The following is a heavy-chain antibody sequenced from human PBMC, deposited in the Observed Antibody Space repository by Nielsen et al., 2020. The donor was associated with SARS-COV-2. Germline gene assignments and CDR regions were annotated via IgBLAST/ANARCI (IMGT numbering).Heavy chain of an antibody. CDR2: INHSGST. V-gene: IGHV4-34*01. CDR3: ARDAGFWRGADFDY. J-gene: IGHJ4*02. Sequence: LSLTCAVYGGSFSGYYWSWIRQPPGKGLEWIGEINHSGSTNYNPSLKSRVTISVDTSKNQFSLKLSSVTAADTAVYYCARDAGFWRGADFDYWGQGTLVTVSS. CDR1: GGSFSGYY. D-gene: IGHD3-3*01.